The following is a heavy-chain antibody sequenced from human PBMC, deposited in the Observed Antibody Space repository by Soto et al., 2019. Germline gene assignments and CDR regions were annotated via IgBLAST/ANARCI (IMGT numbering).Heavy chain of an antibody. CDR2: IYYSGST. Sequence: SSETLSLTCTVSGGSISSSGDYWGWIRQPPGKGLEWIGSIYYSGSTYYNPSLKSRVTISVDTSRNQFSLKLSSVTAADTAVYYCARVIPDCSSTSCYEGKDYYYYMDVWGKGTTVTVSS. V-gene: IGHV4-39*01. CDR1: GGSISSSGDY. J-gene: IGHJ6*03. D-gene: IGHD2-2*01. CDR3: ARVIPDCSSTSCYEGKDYYYYMDV.